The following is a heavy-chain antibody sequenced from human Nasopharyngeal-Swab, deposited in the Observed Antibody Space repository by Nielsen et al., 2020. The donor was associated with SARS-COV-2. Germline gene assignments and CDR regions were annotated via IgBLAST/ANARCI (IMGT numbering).Heavy chain of an antibody. CDR2: ISYDGSNK. D-gene: IGHD6-13*01. CDR1: GFTFSSYA. J-gene: IGHJ4*02. V-gene: IGHV3-30*04. CDR3: ARSAYSSSWQYYYFDY. Sequence: GESLKISCAASGFTFSSYAMHWVRQAPGKGLEWVAVISYDGSNKYYADSVKGRSTISRDNSKNTLYLQMNSLRAEDTAVYYCARSAYSSSWQYYYFDYWGQGTLVTVSS.